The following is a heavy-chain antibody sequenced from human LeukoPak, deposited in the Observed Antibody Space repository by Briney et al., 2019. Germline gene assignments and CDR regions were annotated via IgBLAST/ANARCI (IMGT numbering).Heavy chain of an antibody. CDR1: GGSIDSNY. D-gene: IGHD3-10*01. J-gene: IGHJ4*02. Sequence: SETLSLTCTVSGGSIDSNYWSWIRQPPGKGLEWIGYIHDDGSTNFNPSLQSRVIISVDTSKSQFSLRLSSVTAADADVYYCARSYYYGSGNVVFDHWGQGSLVTVSS. V-gene: IGHV4-59*01. CDR2: IHDDGST. CDR3: ARSYYYGSGNVVFDH.